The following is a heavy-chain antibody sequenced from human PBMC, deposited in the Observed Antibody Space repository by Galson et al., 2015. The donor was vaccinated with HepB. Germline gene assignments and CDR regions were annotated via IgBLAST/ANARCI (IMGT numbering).Heavy chain of an antibody. D-gene: IGHD2-15*01. CDR2: ISSSSSTI. CDR1: GFTFSSYS. V-gene: IGHV3-48*02. J-gene: IGHJ6*02. Sequence: SLRLSCAASGFTFSSYSMNWVRQAPGKGLEWVSYISSSSSTIYYADSVKGRFTISRDNAKNSLYLQMNSLRDEDTAVYYCARDQIRDIVVVVAATRDYYGMDVWGQGTTVTVSS. CDR3: ARDQIRDIVVVVAATRDYYGMDV.